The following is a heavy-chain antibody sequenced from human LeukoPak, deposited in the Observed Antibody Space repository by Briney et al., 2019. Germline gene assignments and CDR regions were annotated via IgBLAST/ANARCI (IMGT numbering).Heavy chain of an antibody. CDR2: ISSSGSTI. V-gene: IGHV3-48*03. CDR3: ARGRYCSSTSCRPYNWFDP. CDR1: GFTFSSYE. Sequence: GGSLRLSCAASGFTFSSYEMNWVRQAPGKGLDWVSYISSSGSTIYYADSVKGLFTISRDNAKNSLYLQMNSLRAEDTAVYYCARGRYCSSTSCRPYNWFDPWGQGTLVTVSS. D-gene: IGHD2-2*01. J-gene: IGHJ5*02.